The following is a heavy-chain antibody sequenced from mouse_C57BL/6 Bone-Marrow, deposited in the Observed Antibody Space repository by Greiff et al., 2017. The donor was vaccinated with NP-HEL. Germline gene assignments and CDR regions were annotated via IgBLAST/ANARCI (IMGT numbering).Heavy chain of an antibody. D-gene: IGHD1-1*01. CDR1: GYTFTDYY. CDR3: ARLRYYGGWYFDV. J-gene: IGHJ1*03. Sequence: VQLQESGPELVKPGASVKISCKASGYTFTDYYINWVKQRPGQGLEWIGWIFPGSGSTYYNEKFKGKATLTVDKSSSTAYMLLSSLTSEDSAVYFCARLRYYGGWYFDVWGTGTTVTVSS. CDR2: IFPGSGST. V-gene: IGHV1-75*01.